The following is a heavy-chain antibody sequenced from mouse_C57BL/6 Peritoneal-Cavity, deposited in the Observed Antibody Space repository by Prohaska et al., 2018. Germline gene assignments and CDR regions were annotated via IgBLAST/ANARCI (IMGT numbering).Heavy chain of an antibody. Sequence: EVKLVESGGGLVQPGGSMKLSCAASGFTFSDYGMAWIRQAPRNGPELVAFISNLAYSIYYADTVTGRFTISRENAKNTLYLEMSSLRSEDTAMYYCARGYDGYSYAMDYWGQGTSVTVSS. CDR2: ISNLAYSI. CDR1: GFTFSDYG. CDR3: ARGYDGYSYAMDY. J-gene: IGHJ4*01. V-gene: IGHV5-15*01. D-gene: IGHD2-3*01.